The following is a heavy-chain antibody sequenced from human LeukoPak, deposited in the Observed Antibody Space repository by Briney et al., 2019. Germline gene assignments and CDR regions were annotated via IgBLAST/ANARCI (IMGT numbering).Heavy chain of an antibody. D-gene: IGHD4-23*01. J-gene: IGHJ4*02. Sequence: ASVKVSCKASGYTFTGYYMHWVRQAPGQGLEWMGRINPNNGGTIYAQKFQGRVTMTRDTSISTAYMELSRLRSDDTAGYYCARLTTVVTPEVDYWGQGTLVTVSS. CDR1: GYTFTGYY. CDR2: INPNNGGT. V-gene: IGHV1-2*06. CDR3: ARLTTVVTPEVDY.